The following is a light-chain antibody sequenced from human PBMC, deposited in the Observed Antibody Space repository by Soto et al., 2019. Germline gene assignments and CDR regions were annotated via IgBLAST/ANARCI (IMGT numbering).Light chain of an antibody. CDR1: NSDVGAYNY. J-gene: IGLJ2*01. Sequence: QSALTKPASVSGSPGQSITISCTGTNSDVGAYNYVSWYQHYPGKAPKLMIYEVNNRPSGVSTRFSGSKSGNTAYLTISGLQAEDEADYHCSSHTSTTILVFGGGTKVTVL. CDR2: EVN. CDR3: SSHTSTTILV. V-gene: IGLV2-14*01.